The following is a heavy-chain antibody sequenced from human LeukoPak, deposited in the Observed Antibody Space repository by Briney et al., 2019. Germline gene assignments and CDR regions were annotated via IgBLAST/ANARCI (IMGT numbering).Heavy chain of an antibody. CDR3: ARELNYDSSGYYFDY. J-gene: IGHJ4*02. CDR2: INPSGGST. Sequence: GASVKVSCKASGYTFTSYYLYWVRQAPGQGLEWMGVINPSGGSTTSAQKFQGRVTMTRDTSISTAYMELSRLRSDDTAVYYCARELNYDSSGYYFDYWGQGTLVTVSS. V-gene: IGHV1-46*01. CDR1: GYTFTSYY. D-gene: IGHD3-22*01.